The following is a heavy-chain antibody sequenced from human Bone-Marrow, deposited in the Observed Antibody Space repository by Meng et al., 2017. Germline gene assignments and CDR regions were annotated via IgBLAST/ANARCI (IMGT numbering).Heavy chain of an antibody. Sequence: QVQLQQWGAGLLKASATLSLTCAVYGGSFSGYYWSWIRQPPGKGLEWIGEINHSGSTNYNPSLKSRVTISVDTSKNQFSLKLSSVTAADTAVYYCARGRGTMPYWYFDLWGRGTLVTVSS. D-gene: IGHD2-2*01. V-gene: IGHV4-34*01. CDR1: GGSFSGYY. CDR2: INHSGST. J-gene: IGHJ2*01. CDR3: ARGRGTMPYWYFDL.